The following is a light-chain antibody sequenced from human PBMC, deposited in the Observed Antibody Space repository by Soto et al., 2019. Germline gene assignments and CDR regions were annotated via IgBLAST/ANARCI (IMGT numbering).Light chain of an antibody. J-gene: IGLJ2*01. V-gene: IGLV2-8*01. CDR1: SSDVGGYNY. CDR2: EVI. Sequence: QSALTQPPSASGSPGQSVTISCTGTSSDVGGYNYVSWYQQHPGKAPKLMIYEVIKRPSGVPDRFSGSKSGNTASLTVSGLQAEDEAEYYCSSYSGDNNFVVVGGGTQLTVL. CDR3: SSYSGDNNFVV.